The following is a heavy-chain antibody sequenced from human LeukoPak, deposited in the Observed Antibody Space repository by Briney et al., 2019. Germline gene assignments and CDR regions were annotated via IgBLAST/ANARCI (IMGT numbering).Heavy chain of an antibody. Sequence: GGSLRLSCAASGFTLSSYAMSWVRQGPGKGLEWVSAISVSGNTYHADSVKGRFTISRDSSKNTLYLQMNSLRAEDAAVYYCAKDGHWGYYFDYWGQGTLVTVSS. V-gene: IGHV3-23*01. D-gene: IGHD3-16*01. J-gene: IGHJ4*02. CDR1: GFTLSSYA. CDR2: ISVSGNT. CDR3: AKDGHWGYYFDY.